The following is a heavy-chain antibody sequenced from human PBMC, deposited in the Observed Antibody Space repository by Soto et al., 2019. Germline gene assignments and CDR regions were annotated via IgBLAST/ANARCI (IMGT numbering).Heavy chain of an antibody. V-gene: IGHV4-59*01. Sequence: SETLSLTCTVSCGSISTYYWSWIRQPPGKGLEWIGYIHSSGSSHYNPSLKSRVTISVDTSNNQFSLKLSSVTAADTAMYYCAGSYGNSWYGYWGQGTLVTVSS. CDR2: IHSSGSS. CDR3: AGSYGNSWYGY. J-gene: IGHJ4*02. D-gene: IGHD6-13*01. CDR1: CGSISTYY.